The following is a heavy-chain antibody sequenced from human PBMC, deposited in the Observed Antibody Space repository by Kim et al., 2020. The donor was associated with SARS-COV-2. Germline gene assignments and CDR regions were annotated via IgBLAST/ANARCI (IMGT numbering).Heavy chain of an antibody. CDR1: GFTFSSYW. CDR2: IKQDGSEK. D-gene: IGHD1-7*01. J-gene: IGHJ4*02. Sequence: GGSLRLSCAASGFTFSSYWMSWVRQAPGKGLEWVANIKQDGSEKYYVDSVKGRFTISRDNAKNSLYLQMNSLRAEDTAVYYCAREGKRSITGTSFDYWGQGTLVTVSS. CDR3: AREGKRSITGTSFDY. V-gene: IGHV3-7*01.